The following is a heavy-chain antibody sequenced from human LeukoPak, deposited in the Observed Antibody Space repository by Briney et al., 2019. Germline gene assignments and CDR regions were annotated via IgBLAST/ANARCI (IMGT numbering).Heavy chain of an antibody. Sequence: SVKVSCKASGGTFSSYAIGWVRQAPGQGLEWMGGIIPIFGTANYAQKFQGRVTITADESTSTAYMELSSLRSEDTAVYYCATPTYYDFWSGYSNTYYYYYMDVWGKGTTVTVSS. CDR2: IIPIFGTA. D-gene: IGHD3-3*01. J-gene: IGHJ6*03. V-gene: IGHV1-69*13. CDR1: GGTFSSYA. CDR3: ATPTYYDFWSGYSNTYYYYYMDV.